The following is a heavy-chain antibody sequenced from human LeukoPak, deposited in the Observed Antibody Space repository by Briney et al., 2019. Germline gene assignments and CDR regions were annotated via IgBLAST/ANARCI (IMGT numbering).Heavy chain of an antibody. CDR2: IKQDGSEK. Sequence: GGSLRLSCAASGFTFSSYWMSWVRQAPGKGLEWVANIKQDGSEKYYVDSVKGRFTISRDNAKNSLYLQMNSLRAEDTAVYYCARLGALTYYDFWSGYSSVNYYYYGMDVWGQGTTVTVSS. J-gene: IGHJ6*02. D-gene: IGHD3-3*01. CDR3: ARLGALTYYDFWSGYSSVNYYYYGMDV. V-gene: IGHV3-7*01. CDR1: GFTFSSYW.